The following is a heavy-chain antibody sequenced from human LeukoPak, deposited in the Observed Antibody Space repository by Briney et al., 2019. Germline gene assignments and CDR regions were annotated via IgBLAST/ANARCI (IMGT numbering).Heavy chain of an antibody. D-gene: IGHD5-12*01. CDR3: AISVRGYADYGGS. CDR2: ISGPSSDT. V-gene: IGHV3-11*03. CDR1: GFTFSDYY. Sequence: GGSLRLSCAASGFTFSDYYMSWIRQAPGKGLEWVSYISGPSSDTNYADSVRGRFTISRDNAKNSLYLQMNSLRAEDTAVYYCAISVRGYADYGGSWGLGTLVTVSS. J-gene: IGHJ5*02.